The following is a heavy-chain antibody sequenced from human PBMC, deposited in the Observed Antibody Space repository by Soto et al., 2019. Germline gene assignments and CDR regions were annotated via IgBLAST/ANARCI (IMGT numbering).Heavy chain of an antibody. Sequence: PSETLSLTCTVSGDSIGNFYWSWIRQPAGKGLESIGRLSTSGRTNYSPSLQSRVTMSLDTSKNRFSLRLTSVSAADTAVYFCARGMGRHFDLWGRGTLVTVSS. D-gene: IGHD2-8*01. J-gene: IGHJ2*01. V-gene: IGHV4-4*07. CDR2: LSTSGRT. CDR3: ARGMGRHFDL. CDR1: GDSIGNFY.